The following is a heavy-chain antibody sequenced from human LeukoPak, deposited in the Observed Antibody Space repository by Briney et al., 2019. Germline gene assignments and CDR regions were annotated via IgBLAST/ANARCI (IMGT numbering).Heavy chain of an antibody. V-gene: IGHV4-38-2*02. Sequence: PSETLSLTCTVSGYSISSGYYWGWIRQPPGKGLEWIGSIYHSGSTYHNPSLKSRVTISVDTSKNQFSLKLSSVTAADTAVYYCARVSSSWYQDWYFDLWGRGTLVTVSS. CDR1: GYSISSGYY. J-gene: IGHJ2*01. CDR3: ARVSSSWYQDWYFDL. D-gene: IGHD6-13*01. CDR2: IYHSGST.